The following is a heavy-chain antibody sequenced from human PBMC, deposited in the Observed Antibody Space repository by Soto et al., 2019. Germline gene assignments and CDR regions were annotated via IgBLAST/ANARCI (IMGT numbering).Heavy chain of an antibody. CDR2: IYYSGST. Sequence: SETLSLTCTVSGGSISSSSYYWGWIRQPPGKGLEWIGSIYYSGSTYYNPSLKSRVTISVDTSKNQFSLKLSSVTAADTAVYYCASQADYYDSSGHNTPFDYWGQGTLVTVS. D-gene: IGHD3-22*01. CDR3: ASQADYYDSSGHNTPFDY. V-gene: IGHV4-39*01. J-gene: IGHJ4*02. CDR1: GGSISSSSYY.